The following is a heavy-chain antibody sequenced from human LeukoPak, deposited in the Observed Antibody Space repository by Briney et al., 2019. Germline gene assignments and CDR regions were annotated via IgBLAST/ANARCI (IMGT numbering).Heavy chain of an antibody. CDR2: ISSSGSTK. V-gene: IGHV3-48*02. J-gene: IGHJ5*02. CDR3: AIEGYCSGGTCYTNWFDT. CDR1: GFTVSNNY. D-gene: IGHD2-15*01. Sequence: GGSLRLSCAASGFTVSNNYMNWVRPAPGKGLERVSYISSSGSTKYYADSVKGRFTISRDNAQNSLYLQMNSLRDEDTAVYYCAIEGYCSGGTCYTNWFDTWGQGTLVTVSS.